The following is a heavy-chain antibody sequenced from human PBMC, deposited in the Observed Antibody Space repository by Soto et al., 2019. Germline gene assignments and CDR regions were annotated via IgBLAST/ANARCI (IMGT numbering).Heavy chain of an antibody. D-gene: IGHD2-15*01. CDR3: ARDLLCSGGSCYSEYYYYGMDV. V-gene: IGHV3-21*06. CDR2: ISSTTNYI. Sequence: GGSLRLSCAASGFTFTRYSMNWVRQAPGKGLEWVSSISSTTNYIYYGDSMKGRFTISRDNAKNSLYLEMNSLRAEDTAVYYCARDLLCSGGSCYSEYYYYGMDVWGQGTTVTVSS. J-gene: IGHJ6*02. CDR1: GFTFTRYS.